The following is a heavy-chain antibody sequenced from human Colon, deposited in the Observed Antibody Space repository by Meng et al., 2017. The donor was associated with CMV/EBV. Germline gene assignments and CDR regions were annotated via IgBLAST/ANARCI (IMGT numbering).Heavy chain of an antibody. V-gene: IGHV3-21*01. J-gene: IGHJ6*02. CDR1: GFTSSSYS. CDR3: ARVRGGYSMDV. Sequence: GGSLRLSCAASGFTSSSYSINWVRQAPGKGLEWVSSISSSSNYIYYADSLKGRFTISRDNAKNSLYLQMNSLRAEDTAVYYCARVRGGYSMDVWGQGTTVTVSS. CDR2: ISSSSNYI. D-gene: IGHD3-16*01.